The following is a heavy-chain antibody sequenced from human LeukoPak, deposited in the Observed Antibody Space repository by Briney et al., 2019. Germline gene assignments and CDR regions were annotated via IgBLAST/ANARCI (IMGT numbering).Heavy chain of an antibody. CDR1: GYTXTSYY. J-gene: IGHJ5*02. Sequence: ASVKVSCKASGYTXTSYYLHWVRQAPGQGLEWMGMINPSGDDIDYAQKFQGSVTMTCDTSTSTVYMELYTLRSEDTAVYFCARGHWGSRWFDPWGQGTLVTVSS. D-gene: IGHD7-27*01. CDR2: INPSGDDI. V-gene: IGHV1-46*01. CDR3: ARGHWGSRWFDP.